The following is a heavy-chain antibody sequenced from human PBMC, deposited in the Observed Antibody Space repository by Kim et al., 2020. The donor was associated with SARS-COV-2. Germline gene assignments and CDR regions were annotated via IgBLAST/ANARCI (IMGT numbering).Heavy chain of an antibody. CDR3: ARSGSRTIFMGSERYNWFDP. D-gene: IGHD3-3*01. CDR1: GGSISSYY. CDR2: IYYSGST. V-gene: IGHV4-59*01. Sequence: SETLSLTCTVSGGSISSYYWSWIRQPPGKGLEWIGYIYYSGSTNYNPSLKSRVTISVDTSKNQFSLKLSSVTAADTAVYYCARSGSRTIFMGSERYNWFDPWGQGTLVTVSS. J-gene: IGHJ5*02.